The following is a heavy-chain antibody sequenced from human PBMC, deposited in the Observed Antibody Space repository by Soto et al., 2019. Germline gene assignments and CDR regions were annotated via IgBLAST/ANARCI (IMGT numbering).Heavy chain of an antibody. CDR1: GVSISGSDYY. CDR3: ARPDRLGPTLYSSSWFFEF. V-gene: IGHV4-39*01. D-gene: IGHD6-13*01. J-gene: IGHJ4*02. Sequence: QLKLQESGPGLVKPSETLSLTCVVSGVSISGSDYYWAWIRQSPGKGLEWIGSIYYTGSTDYNPSLSSRVTISVDTSKIQLSLTLSPVTAADAAVYFCARPDRLGPTLYSSSWFFEFWGQGTLVAVSS. CDR2: IYYTGST.